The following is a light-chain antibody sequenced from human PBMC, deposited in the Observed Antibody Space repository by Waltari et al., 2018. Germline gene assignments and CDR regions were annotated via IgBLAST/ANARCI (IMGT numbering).Light chain of an antibody. CDR2: SVS. CDR1: QKIYTY. J-gene: IGKJ2*01. V-gene: IGKV1-39*01. Sequence: DIQMTQSPSSLSASVGDRVTITCRASQKIYTYLNWYQQKAGKAPKLLISSVSTLQSGVPSRLRGSGSGTEFTLTISSLQPEDFATYFCQQSYNTPPMYTFGQGTKLELK. CDR3: QQSYNTPPMYT.